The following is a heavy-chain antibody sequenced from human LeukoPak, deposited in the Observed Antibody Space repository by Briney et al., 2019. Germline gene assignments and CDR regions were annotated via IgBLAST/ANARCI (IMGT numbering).Heavy chain of an antibody. Sequence: TSETLSLTCSVSGDSISSSYWSWIRQPPGKGLEWIGNIYNSANTNYNPSLQSRVTMSVDTSKSQFSLQLTSVSAADTAVYYCARRFSSRSDGYGYYYGHDAFDVWGQGTLVTVSS. V-gene: IGHV4-59*08. CDR3: ARRFSSRSDGYGYYYGHDAFDV. CDR2: IYNSANT. J-gene: IGHJ3*01. CDR1: GDSISSSY. D-gene: IGHD3-22*01.